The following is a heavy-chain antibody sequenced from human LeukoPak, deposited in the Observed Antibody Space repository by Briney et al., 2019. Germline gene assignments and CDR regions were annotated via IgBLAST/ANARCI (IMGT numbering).Heavy chain of an antibody. CDR1: GFTFSSYA. Sequence: GGSLRLSCAASGFTFSSYAMSWVRQAPGKGLEWVSAISGSGGSTYYADSVKGRFTISRDNSKNTLYLQMNSLRAEDTAVYYCASEWVVVAAKGSNVDYWGQGTVVTVSS. CDR2: ISGSGGST. J-gene: IGHJ4*02. V-gene: IGHV3-23*01. D-gene: IGHD2-15*01. CDR3: ASEWVVVAAKGSNVDY.